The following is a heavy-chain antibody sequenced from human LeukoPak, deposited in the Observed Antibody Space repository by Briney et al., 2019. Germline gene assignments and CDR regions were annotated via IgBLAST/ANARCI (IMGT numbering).Heavy chain of an antibody. CDR1: GGSFSGYY. V-gene: IGHV4-34*01. J-gene: IGHJ4*02. D-gene: IGHD6-19*01. Sequence: SETLSPTCAVYGGSFSGYYWSWIRQPPGKGLEWIGEINHSGSTNYNPSLKSRVTISVDTSKNQFSLKLSSVTAADTAVYYCARGIGIAVAGPFDYWGQGTLVTVSS. CDR3: ARGIGIAVAGPFDY. CDR2: INHSGST.